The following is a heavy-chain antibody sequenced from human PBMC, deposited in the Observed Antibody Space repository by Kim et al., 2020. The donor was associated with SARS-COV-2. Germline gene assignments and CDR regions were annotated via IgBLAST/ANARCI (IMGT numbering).Heavy chain of an antibody. CDR2: IYYSGST. CDR1: GGSISSGGYY. D-gene: IGHD5-12*01. CDR3: ARGVEMATNDAFDI. Sequence: SETLSLTCTVSGGSISSGGYYWSWIRQHPGKGLEWIGYIYYSGSTYYNPSLKSRVTISVDTSKNQFSLKLSSVTAADTAVYYCARGVEMATNDAFDIWGQGTMVTVSS. J-gene: IGHJ3*02. V-gene: IGHV4-31*03.